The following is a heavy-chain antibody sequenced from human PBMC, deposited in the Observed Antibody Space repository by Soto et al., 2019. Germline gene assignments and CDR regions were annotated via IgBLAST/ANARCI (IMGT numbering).Heavy chain of an antibody. Sequence: GGSLRLSCAASGFTFSSYGMHWVRQAPGKGLEWVAVISYDGSDKYYADSVKGRFTISRDNSKNTLYLQMNSLRAEDTAVYYCAKDGDYQAQGYYYFYGMDVWGQGTMVTVSS. CDR2: ISYDGSDK. J-gene: IGHJ6*02. V-gene: IGHV3-30*18. CDR1: GFTFSSYG. CDR3: AKDGDYQAQGYYYFYGMDV. D-gene: IGHD7-27*01.